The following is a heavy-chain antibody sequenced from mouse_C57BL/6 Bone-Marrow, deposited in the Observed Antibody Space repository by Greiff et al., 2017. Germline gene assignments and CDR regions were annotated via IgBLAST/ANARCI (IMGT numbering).Heavy chain of an antibody. J-gene: IGHJ3*01. CDR1: GYTFTSYW. CDR3: ARQAQAIWFAC. D-gene: IGHD3-2*02. CDR2: IYPSDSET. V-gene: IGHV1-61*01. Sequence: QVQLKQPGAELVRPGSSVKLSCKASGYTFTSYWMDWVKQRPGQGLEWIGNIYPSDSETHYNQKFKDKATLTVDKSSSTAYMQLSSLTSEDSAVYSCARQAQAIWFACWGQGTLVTVAA.